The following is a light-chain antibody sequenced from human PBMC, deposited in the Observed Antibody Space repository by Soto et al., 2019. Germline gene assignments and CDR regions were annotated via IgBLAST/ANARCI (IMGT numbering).Light chain of an antibody. J-gene: IGKJ1*01. V-gene: IGKV3-20*01. Sequence: EIVLTQSPGTLSLSPGERASLSCRASQSVSSSSLAWYQQKPGQSPRLLIYAASSRATGIPDRFSGSGSGTDFILTISRLEPEDFAVYYCHQYGRSPQWTFGQGTKVEVK. CDR3: HQYGRSPQWT. CDR1: QSVSSSS. CDR2: AAS.